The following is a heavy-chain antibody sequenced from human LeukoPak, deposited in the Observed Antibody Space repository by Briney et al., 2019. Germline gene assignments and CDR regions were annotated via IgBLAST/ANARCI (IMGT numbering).Heavy chain of an antibody. Sequence: GGSLRLSCAASGFTFSNAWMSWVRQAPGKGLEWVGRIKSKTDGGTTDYAAPVKGRFTISRDDSKNTLYLQMNSLKTEDTAVYYCTTEYYDFWSGYPEYYYHYMDVWGKGTTVTVSS. CDR1: GFTFSNAW. D-gene: IGHD3-3*01. V-gene: IGHV3-15*01. CDR2: IKSKTDGGTT. CDR3: TTEYYDFWSGYPEYYYHYMDV. J-gene: IGHJ6*03.